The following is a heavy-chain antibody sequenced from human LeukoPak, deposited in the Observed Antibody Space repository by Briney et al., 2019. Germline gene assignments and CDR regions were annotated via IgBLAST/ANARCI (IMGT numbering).Heavy chain of an antibody. CDR3: ARTTEYNWNYVTWFDT. J-gene: IGHJ5*02. V-gene: IGHV4-39*01. Sequence: SETLSLTCTVSGGSISSSSYYWGWIRQPPGKGLEWIGSIYYSGSTYYNPSLKSRVTISVDTSKNQFSLKLSSVTAADTAVYYCARTTEYNWNYVTWFDTWGQGTLVTVSS. CDR2: IYYSGST. CDR1: GGSISSSSYY. D-gene: IGHD1-7*01.